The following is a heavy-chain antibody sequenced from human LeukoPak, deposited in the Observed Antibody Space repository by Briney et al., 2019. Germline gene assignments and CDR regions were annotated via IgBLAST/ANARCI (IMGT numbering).Heavy chain of an antibody. D-gene: IGHD3-22*01. CDR1: GYTFTNYG. V-gene: IGHV1-18*01. Sequence: GASVKVSCKASGYTFTNYGISWVRQAPGQGLEWMGWISAYNGNTNYAQKLQGRVTMTTDTSTSTAYMELRSLRSDDTAVYYCARDGYYDSSGYYSDAFDIWGQGTMVTVSS. J-gene: IGHJ3*02. CDR2: ISAYNGNT. CDR3: ARDGYYDSSGYYSDAFDI.